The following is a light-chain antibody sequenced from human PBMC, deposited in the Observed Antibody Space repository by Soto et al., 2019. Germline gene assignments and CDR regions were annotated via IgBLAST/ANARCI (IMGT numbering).Light chain of an antibody. J-gene: IGKJ1*01. CDR1: QSFGRS. CDR3: QQFYKGWT. V-gene: IGKV1-5*01. Sequence: DIPMTQSPSTLSASVGDRVTITCRASQSFGRSLDWYQQQRGKAPKLLIYGVSTLESGVPSRFSGFGSGTEFTLSISSLQPGDFGTYYCQQFYKGWTFGQGTRV. CDR2: GVS.